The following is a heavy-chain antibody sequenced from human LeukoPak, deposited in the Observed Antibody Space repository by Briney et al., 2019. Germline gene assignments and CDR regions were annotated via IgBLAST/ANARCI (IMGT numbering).Heavy chain of an antibody. CDR3: ARVRCSGGSCPYYYYYYYMDV. CDR1: GGSISSYY. V-gene: IGHV4-4*07. CDR2: IHYSGST. J-gene: IGHJ6*03. Sequence: SETLSLTCTVSGGSISSYYWSWIRQPAGKGLEWIGSIHYSGSTYYNPSLQSRVTISIDTSKSQFSLKLRFVTAADTAVYYCARVRCSGGSCPYYYYYYYMDVWGKGTTVTVSS. D-gene: IGHD2-15*01.